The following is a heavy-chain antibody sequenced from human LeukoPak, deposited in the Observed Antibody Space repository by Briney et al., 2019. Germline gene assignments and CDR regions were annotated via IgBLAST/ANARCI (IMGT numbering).Heavy chain of an antibody. CDR1: GGSFSGYF. J-gene: IGHJ4*02. D-gene: IGHD5-18*01. CDR2: INHRGGT. Sequence: SETLSLTCAVYGGSFSGYFWNWIRQPPGKGLEWIGEINHRGGTNYNPTLKSRVTISVDSSKKQLSLKLSSVTAADTAVYYCARGVRGYSYGYSDYWGQGTLVTVSS. V-gene: IGHV4-34*01. CDR3: ARGVRGYSYGYSDY.